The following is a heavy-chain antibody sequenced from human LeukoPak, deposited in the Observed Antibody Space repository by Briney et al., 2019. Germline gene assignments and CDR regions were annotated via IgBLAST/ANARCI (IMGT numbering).Heavy chain of an antibody. Sequence: GGSLRLSCAASGFTFSSYSMNWVRQAPGKGLEWVSSISSSSSYIYYADSVKGRFTISRDNAKNSLYLQMNSLRAEDTAVYYCARLGTDPDAFDIWGQGTMVTVSS. J-gene: IGHJ3*02. V-gene: IGHV3-21*01. CDR1: GFTFSSYS. CDR3: ARLGTDPDAFDI. D-gene: IGHD1-14*01. CDR2: ISSSSSYI.